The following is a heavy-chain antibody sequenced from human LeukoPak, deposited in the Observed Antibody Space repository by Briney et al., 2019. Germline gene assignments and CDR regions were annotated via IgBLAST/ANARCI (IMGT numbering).Heavy chain of an antibody. CDR2: ISAYNGNT. CDR3: ARDASGSPDC. D-gene: IGHD1-26*01. Sequence: GASVKVSCKVSGYTLTELSMHWARQAPGQGLEWMGWISAYNGNTNYAQKFQGRVTMTTDTSTSTAYMELRSLRSDDTAVYYCARDASGSPDCWGQGTLVTVSS. CDR1: GYTLTELS. J-gene: IGHJ4*02. V-gene: IGHV1-18*01.